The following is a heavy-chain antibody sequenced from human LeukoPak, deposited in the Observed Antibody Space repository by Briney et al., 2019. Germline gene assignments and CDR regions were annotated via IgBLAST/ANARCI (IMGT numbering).Heavy chain of an antibody. D-gene: IGHD3-16*02. V-gene: IGHV1-8*01. J-gene: IGHJ4*02. Sequence: ASVKVSCKASGYTFTSYDINWVRQATGQGLEWMGWMNPNSGNTGYAQKFQGRVTMTRNTSISTAYMELSSLRSEDTAVYYCARAPSGITFGGVIVNFDYWGQGTLITVSS. CDR1: GYTFTSYD. CDR3: ARAPSGITFGGVIVNFDY. CDR2: MNPNSGNT.